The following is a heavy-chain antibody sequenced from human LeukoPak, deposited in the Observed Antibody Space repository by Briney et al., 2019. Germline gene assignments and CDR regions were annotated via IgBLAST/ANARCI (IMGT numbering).Heavy chain of an antibody. V-gene: IGHV4-4*02. CDR3: ARRGYYYYMDV. Sequence: SETLSLTCTVSGGSISNSNWWSWVRQPPGKGLEWIGEIYHSGSTNYNPSLRSRVTISVDKSKNQFSLKLSSVTAADTAVYYCARRGYYYYMDVWGKGTTVTISS. CDR2: IYHSGST. CDR1: GGSISNSNW. J-gene: IGHJ6*03. D-gene: IGHD3-10*01.